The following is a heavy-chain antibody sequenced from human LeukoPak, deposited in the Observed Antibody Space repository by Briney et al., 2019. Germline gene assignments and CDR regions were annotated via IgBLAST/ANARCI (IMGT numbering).Heavy chain of an antibody. Sequence: SETLSLTCTVSGGSISSYYWSWIRQPPGKGLEWIGYIYYSGTTNYNPSLKSRVTISVDMSKNQLSLKLSSVTAADTAVYYCARGVYIAAARYGYWGQGTLVTVSS. J-gene: IGHJ4*02. CDR2: IYYSGTT. CDR3: ARGVYIAAARYGY. V-gene: IGHV4-59*01. CDR1: GGSISSYY. D-gene: IGHD6-13*01.